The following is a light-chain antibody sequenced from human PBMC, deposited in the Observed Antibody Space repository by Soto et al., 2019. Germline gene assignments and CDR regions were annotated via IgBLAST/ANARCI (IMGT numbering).Light chain of an antibody. J-gene: IGKJ4*01. CDR1: ENVDIY. CDR3: QQRRNWPPLT. Sequence: ETVLTQSPATLSLSPGERATLSCRASENVDIYLAWYQQKPGQAPRLLIYDGSNRATGIPARFSGSGSGTDFALTISRLEPEDFAGYYCQQRRNWPPLTFGGGTRVEIK. V-gene: IGKV3-11*01. CDR2: DGS.